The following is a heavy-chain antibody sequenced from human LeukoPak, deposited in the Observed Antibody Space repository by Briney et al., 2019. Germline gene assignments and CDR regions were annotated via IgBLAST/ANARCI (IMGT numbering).Heavy chain of an antibody. Sequence: GGPLRLSCAASGFTFSTYAMNWVRQAPGKGLESVSAISGGGRSTFHADSVKGRFTTSRDNSKNTLYLQMNSLRAEDTAIYYCAREVAGTHPFDSWGQGTLVTVSS. CDR2: ISGGGRST. CDR1: GFTFSTYA. J-gene: IGHJ4*02. V-gene: IGHV3-23*01. D-gene: IGHD6-19*01. CDR3: AREVAGTHPFDS.